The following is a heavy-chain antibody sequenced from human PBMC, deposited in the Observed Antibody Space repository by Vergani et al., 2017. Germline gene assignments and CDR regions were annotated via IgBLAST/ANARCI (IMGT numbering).Heavy chain of an antibody. V-gene: IGHV1-18*01. J-gene: IGHJ4*02. D-gene: IGHD3-22*01. Sequence: QVQLMQSGPVMKKPGGSMKVSCQASGYTFTSYGISWVRQAPGQGLEWMGWISAYNGNTNYAQKLQGRVTMTTDTSTSTAYMELRSLRSDDTAVYYCARAYYDSSGYYSVDYWGQGTLVTVSS. CDR2: ISAYNGNT. CDR3: ARAYYDSSGYYSVDY. CDR1: GYTFTSYG.